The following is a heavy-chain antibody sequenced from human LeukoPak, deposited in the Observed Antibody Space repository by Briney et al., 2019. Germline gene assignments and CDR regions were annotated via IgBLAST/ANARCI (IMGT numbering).Heavy chain of an antibody. CDR1: GGTFSSYA. CDR2: IIPILGIA. V-gene: IGHV1-69*04. J-gene: IGHJ4*02. D-gene: IGHD1-26*01. Sequence: SVKVSCKASGGTFSSYAISWVRQAPGQGLEWMGRIIPILGIANYAQKFQGRVTITADESTSTAYMELSSLRSEDTAVYYCAREAGSYYALWARQGDYWGQGTLVTVSS. CDR3: AREAGSYYALWARQGDY.